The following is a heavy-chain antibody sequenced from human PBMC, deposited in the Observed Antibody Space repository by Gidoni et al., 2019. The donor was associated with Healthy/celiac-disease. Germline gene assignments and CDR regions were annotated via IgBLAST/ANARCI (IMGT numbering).Heavy chain of an antibody. CDR2: IYPGDSDT. V-gene: IGHV5-51*01. CDR1: GNSFTSYW. Sequence: EVQLEQSGAEVKTPGEYLKIYCKGAGNSFTSYWIGWVRQMPGKGLEWRGIIYPGDSDTRYSPSFQGQVTISADKSISTADLQWSSLKASDTAMYYCARGRPGLPPPAGSDWGQVTLVTVSS. D-gene: IGHD6-19*01. CDR3: ARGRPGLPPPAGSD. J-gene: IGHJ4*02.